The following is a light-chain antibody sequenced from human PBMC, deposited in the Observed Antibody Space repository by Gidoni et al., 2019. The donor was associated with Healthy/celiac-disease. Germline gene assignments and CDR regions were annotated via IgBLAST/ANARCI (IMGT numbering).Light chain of an antibody. Sequence: QSALTQPASVSGSPGQSLTISCTGTSSDVCGYNYVSWYQQHPGKAPKLMIYEVSNRPSGVSNRFSGSKSGNTASLTISGLQADDESDYYCSSYTSSSTLYVFGTGTKVTVL. V-gene: IGLV2-14*01. CDR2: EVS. J-gene: IGLJ1*01. CDR1: SSDVCGYNY. CDR3: SSYTSSSTLYV.